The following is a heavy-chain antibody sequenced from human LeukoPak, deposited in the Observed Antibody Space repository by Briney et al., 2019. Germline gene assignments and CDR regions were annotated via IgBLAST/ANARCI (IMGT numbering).Heavy chain of an antibody. Sequence: SETLSLTCTVSGGSISSYYWSWIRQPPGKGLEWIGFINYSGGTNYNPSLNSRVTISVDTSKNQFSLKLSSVTAADTALYYCAGASIGAAGFSFDYWGQGTLVTVSS. CDR3: AGASIGAAGFSFDY. J-gene: IGHJ4*02. CDR2: INYSGGT. CDR1: GGSISSYY. V-gene: IGHV4-59*12. D-gene: IGHD6-13*01.